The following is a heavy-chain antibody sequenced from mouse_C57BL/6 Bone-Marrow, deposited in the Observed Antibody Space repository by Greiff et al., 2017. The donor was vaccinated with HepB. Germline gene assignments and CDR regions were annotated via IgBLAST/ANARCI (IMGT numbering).Heavy chain of an antibody. J-gene: IGHJ3*01. CDR2: ISNGGGST. CDR1: GFTFSDYY. CDR3: ARWGYRAY. V-gene: IGHV5-12*01. D-gene: IGHD3-1*01. Sequence: EVQLVESGGGLVQPGGSLKLSCAASGFTFSDYYMYWVRQTPEKRLEWVAYISNGGGSTYYPDTVKGRFTISRDNATNTLYLQMSRLKSEDTAMYYCARWGYRAYWGQGTLVTVSA.